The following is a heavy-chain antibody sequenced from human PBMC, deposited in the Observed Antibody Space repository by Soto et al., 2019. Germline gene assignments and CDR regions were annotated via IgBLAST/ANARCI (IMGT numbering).Heavy chain of an antibody. D-gene: IGHD4-17*01. CDR1: GFTFSSYA. V-gene: IGHV3-30-3*01. J-gene: IGHJ4*02. CDR3: ARDLTTVTTNFDY. CDR2: ISYDGSNK. Sequence: GGSLRLSCAASGFTFSSYAMHWVRQAPGKGLEWVAVISYDGSNKYYADSVKGRFTISRDNSENTLYLQMNSLRAEDTAVYYCARDLTTVTTNFDYWGQGTLVTVFS.